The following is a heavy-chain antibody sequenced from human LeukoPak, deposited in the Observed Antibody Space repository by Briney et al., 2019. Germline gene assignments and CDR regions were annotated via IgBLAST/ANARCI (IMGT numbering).Heavy chain of an antibody. CDR2: IYYSGST. V-gene: IGHV4-59*08. J-gene: IGHJ4*02. Sequence: SETLSLTCTVSGGSITSYYWSWIRQPPGKGLEWIGYIYYSGSTNYNPSLRSRVTISVDTSKNQFSLKLSSVTAADTAVYYCARARYYFDYWGQGTLVTVSS. CDR3: ARARYYFDY. CDR1: GGSITSYY.